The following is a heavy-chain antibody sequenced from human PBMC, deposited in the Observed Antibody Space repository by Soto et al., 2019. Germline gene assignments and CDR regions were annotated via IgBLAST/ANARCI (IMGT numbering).Heavy chain of an antibody. D-gene: IGHD3-10*01. V-gene: IGHV3-48*02. CDR3: ARDFLSGKP. CDR1: GFSMYDYG. CDR2: ISSSSSVI. Sequence: EVQLVQSGGGLVQPGGSLRLSCVDSGFSMYDYGMNWVRQAPGKGLEWVSYISSSSSVIYYADSVKGRFTISRDNAKNSAYLQMNRVRDEDTAVYYCARDFLSGKPWGQGTLVTVSS. J-gene: IGHJ5*02.